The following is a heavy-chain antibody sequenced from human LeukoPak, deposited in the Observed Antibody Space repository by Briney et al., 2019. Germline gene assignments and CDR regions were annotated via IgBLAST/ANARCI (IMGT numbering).Heavy chain of an antibody. Sequence: SETLSLTCAVYGGSFSGYYWSWIRQPPGKGLEWIGEINHSGSTNYNPSLKSRVTISVDTSKNQSSLKLSSATAADTAVYYCARDLYGDRDYWGQGTLVTVSS. CDR3: ARDLYGDRDY. V-gene: IGHV4-34*01. CDR1: GGSFSGYY. J-gene: IGHJ4*02. D-gene: IGHD4-17*01. CDR2: INHSGST.